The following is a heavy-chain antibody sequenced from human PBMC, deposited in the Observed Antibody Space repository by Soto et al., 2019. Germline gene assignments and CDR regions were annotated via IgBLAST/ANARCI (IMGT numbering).Heavy chain of an antibody. CDR2: VYYSGST. J-gene: IGHJ4*02. CDR3: SRASDYIWGSYWY. Sequence: SETLSLTCIVSGDSISSLYWSWIRQPPGKGLEWIGYVYYSGSTKYNPSLKSRVTMSVDTSKNQFSLKLSSVTAADTAVYYCSRASDYIWGSYWYWGQGTLVTVSS. D-gene: IGHD3-16*01. CDR1: GDSISSLY. V-gene: IGHV4-59*01.